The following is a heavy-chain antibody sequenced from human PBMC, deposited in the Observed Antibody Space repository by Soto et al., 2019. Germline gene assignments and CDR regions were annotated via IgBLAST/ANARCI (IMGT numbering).Heavy chain of an antibody. V-gene: IGHV1-3*01. Sequence: GASAEASWKAPRYALTSNSMHWPRQAPGQRLEWMGWINAGNGNTKYSQKFQGRVTITRDTSASTAYMELSSLRSEVTSVYDCARGSLVRSLDYWGQGSLVTVSS. CDR3: ARGSLVRSLDY. J-gene: IGHJ4*02. D-gene: IGHD3-10*01. CDR2: INAGNGNT. CDR1: RYALTSNS.